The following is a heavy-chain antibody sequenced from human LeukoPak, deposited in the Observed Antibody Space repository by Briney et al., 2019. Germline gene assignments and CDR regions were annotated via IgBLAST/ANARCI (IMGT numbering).Heavy chain of an antibody. J-gene: IGHJ3*02. V-gene: IGHV6-1*01. Sequence: SQTLSLTCALSGDSVSSNSAAWNWITQSPSRGLEWLGRTYYRSKWYNDYAVSVESRITINPDTSKNQFSLQLNSVTPEDTAVYYCARGGLGDAFDIWGQGTMVTVSS. CDR2: TYYRSKWYN. D-gene: IGHD3-16*01. CDR3: ARGGLGDAFDI. CDR1: GDSVSSNSAA.